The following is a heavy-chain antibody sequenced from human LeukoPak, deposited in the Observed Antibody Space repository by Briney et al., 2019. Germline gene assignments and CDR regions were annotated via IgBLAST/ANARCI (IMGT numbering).Heavy chain of an antibody. J-gene: IGHJ4*02. CDR2: MTPNSGNT. CDR3: ARGDY. Sequence: ASVKVSCKASGYTFTNHDINWVRQATGQGLEWMGWMTPNSGNTGYAQKLQGRVTMTRNTSISTAYMELSSLRFEDTAVYYCARGDYWGQGTLVTVSS. V-gene: IGHV1-8*01. CDR1: GYTFTNHD.